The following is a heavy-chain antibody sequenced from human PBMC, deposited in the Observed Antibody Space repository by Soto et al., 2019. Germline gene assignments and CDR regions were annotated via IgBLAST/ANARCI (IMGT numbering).Heavy chain of an antibody. CDR1: GYTFTNYG. Sequence: QVQLVQSGAEVKKPGASVKVSCKASGYTFTNYGVSWVRQAPGQGLEWMGWISAFNGNTYHAQNFQDRVTMTTDTSMSTAYMELRSLRSDDTATYFCTRDRHPPTYLEYWGQGTLVTVSS. V-gene: IGHV1-18*01. D-gene: IGHD1-1*01. CDR3: TRDRHPPTYLEY. CDR2: ISAFNGNT. J-gene: IGHJ4*02.